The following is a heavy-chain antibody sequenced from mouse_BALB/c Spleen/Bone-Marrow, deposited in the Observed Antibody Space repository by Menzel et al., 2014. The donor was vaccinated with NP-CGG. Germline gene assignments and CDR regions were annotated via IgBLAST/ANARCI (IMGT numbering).Heavy chain of an antibody. CDR1: GYSFTSHW. D-gene: IGHD4-1*02. CDR3: AQLGQGY. V-gene: IGHV1-55*01. CDR2: IYPGSDIT. J-gene: IGHJ2*01. Sequence: QVQLQQSGAELVKPGTSVKMSCKASGYSFTSHWMHWVKQRPGQGLEWIGDIYPGSDITSYNEKFKCKATLTVDPSSSTAYMQHSSLTSEDSAVYYCAQLGQGYWGQGTTLTVSS.